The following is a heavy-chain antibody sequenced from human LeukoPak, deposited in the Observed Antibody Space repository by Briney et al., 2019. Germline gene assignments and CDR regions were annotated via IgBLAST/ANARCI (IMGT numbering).Heavy chain of an antibody. CDR3: AKDRSPSSGGNFDY. CDR1: GFTFSSYG. J-gene: IGHJ4*02. V-gene: IGHV3-33*06. D-gene: IGHD2-15*01. CDR2: IWYDGSNK. Sequence: GSLRLSCAASGFTFSSYGMHWVRQAPGKGLEWVAVIWYDGSNKYYADSVKGRFTISRDNSKNTLYLQMNSLRAEDTAVYYCAKDRSPSSGGNFDYWGQGTLVTVPS.